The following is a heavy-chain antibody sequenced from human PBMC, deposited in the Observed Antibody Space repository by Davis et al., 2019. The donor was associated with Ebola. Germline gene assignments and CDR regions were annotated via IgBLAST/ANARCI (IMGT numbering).Heavy chain of an antibody. Sequence: PGGSLRLSCKGSGYSFTSYWIGWVRQMPGKGLEWMGIIYPGDSDTRYSPSFQGHITISADKSISTAYLQWSSLKASDTAMYYCARHLRGRRGGFDYWGQGTLVTVSS. CDR2: IYPGDSDT. V-gene: IGHV5-51*01. D-gene: IGHD1-1*01. CDR3: ARHLRGRRGGFDY. J-gene: IGHJ4*02. CDR1: GYSFTSYW.